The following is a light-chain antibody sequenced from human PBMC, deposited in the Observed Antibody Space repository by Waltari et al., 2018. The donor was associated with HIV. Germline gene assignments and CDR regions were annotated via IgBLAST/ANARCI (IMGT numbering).Light chain of an antibody. V-gene: IGLV2-23*01. CDR2: EDN. J-gene: IGLJ3*02. CDR3: CSYAGSSTWV. CDR1: SSAVGSYNV. Sequence: QSALTQPASVSGSPGQSITLSCTGTSSAVGSYNVVSWYQQHPGKAPKLMIYEDNKRPSGVSNRFSGSKSGNTASLTISGLQAEDEADYSCCSYAGSSTWVFGGGTKLTVL.